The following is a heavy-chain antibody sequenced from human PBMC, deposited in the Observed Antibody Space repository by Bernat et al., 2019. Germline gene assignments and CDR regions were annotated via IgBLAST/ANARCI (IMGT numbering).Heavy chain of an antibody. CDR3: AKDRGGGSYFDY. V-gene: IGHV3-30*02. Sequence: QVQLVESGGGVVQPGGSLRLSCAASGFTFSTNGMHWVRQAPGKGLEWVAFIRYDGSNKYYAYSVKGRITISRDKSKNTLYLQINSLRAEDTAVYYCAKDRGGGSYFDYWGQGTLVTVSS. CDR1: GFTFSTNG. CDR2: IRYDGSNK. J-gene: IGHJ4*02. D-gene: IGHD1-26*01.